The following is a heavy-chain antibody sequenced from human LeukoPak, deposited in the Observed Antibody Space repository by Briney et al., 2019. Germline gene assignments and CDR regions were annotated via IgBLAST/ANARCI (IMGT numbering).Heavy chain of an antibody. Sequence: GESLRLSCAASGFTFSTYSMNWVRQAPGKGLEWVSYISSSRSTIYYADSVTGRFTISRDNAKNSLYLQMNSLRDEDTAVYYCARVGSFESSTDYWGQGTLVTVSS. CDR3: ARVGSFESSTDY. CDR2: ISSSRSTI. V-gene: IGHV3-48*02. J-gene: IGHJ4*02. D-gene: IGHD2-2*01. CDR1: GFTFSTYS.